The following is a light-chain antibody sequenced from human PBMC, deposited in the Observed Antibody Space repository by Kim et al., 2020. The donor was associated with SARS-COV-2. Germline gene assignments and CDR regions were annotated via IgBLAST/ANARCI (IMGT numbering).Light chain of an antibody. CDR3: QHYKKFFLYT. CDR1: QRINSNS. CDR2: ATS. Sequence: VLTQSPGTLSLSPGESSTLSCRVSQRINSNSLAWYQQKAGQAPRLLIFATSTRATGVSDRFSGSGSGKDFTLTIAKLEPGGFAVYYCQHYKKFFLYTFGRGNELE. J-gene: IGKJ2*01. V-gene: IGKV3-20*01.